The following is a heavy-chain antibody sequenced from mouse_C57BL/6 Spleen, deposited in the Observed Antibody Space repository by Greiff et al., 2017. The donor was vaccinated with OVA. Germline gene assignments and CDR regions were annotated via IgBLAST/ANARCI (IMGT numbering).Heavy chain of an antibody. J-gene: IGHJ1*03. CDR1: GFSFTSYG. CDR3: AGGGGSSYEWYFDV. CDR2: IWSDGST. D-gene: IGHD1-1*01. Sequence: VKLVESGPGLVAPSQSLSITCTVSGFSFTSYGVHWVRQPPGKGLEWLVVIWSDGSTTYNSALKSRLSISTDNSSRQFFLKMNRLPTDATAMYYCAGGGGSSYEWYFDVWGTGTTVTVSS. V-gene: IGHV2-6*03.